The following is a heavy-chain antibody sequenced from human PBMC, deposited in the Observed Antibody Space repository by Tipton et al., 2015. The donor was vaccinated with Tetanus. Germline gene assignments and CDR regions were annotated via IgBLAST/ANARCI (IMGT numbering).Heavy chain of an antibody. D-gene: IGHD3-10*01. V-gene: IGHV5-51*01. CDR1: GYIFNNYW. CDR2: IYPGDSDT. Sequence: QLVQSGGEVKKPGESLKISCKGSGYIFNNYWIGWVRQKPGKGLEWMGIIYPGDSDTRYSPSFQGQVTISVDKSITTAYLQWNSLKASDTAMYYCARTGSPFDYWGQGTPVTVSS. CDR3: ARTGSPFDY. J-gene: IGHJ4*02.